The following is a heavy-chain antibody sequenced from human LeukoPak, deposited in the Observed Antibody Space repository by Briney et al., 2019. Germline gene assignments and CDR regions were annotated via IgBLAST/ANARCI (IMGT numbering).Heavy chain of an antibody. CDR3: ARRIGRTGTTDFDY. CDR2: IYPGESDT. Sequence: GESLKISCRGSGYSFTRYWIGWGRQMPGKGLEGMGIIYPGESDTRYSPSFQVHVTVSADKSISTAYLQWSSLKASDTAMHYCARRIGRTGTTDFDYWGQGTLVTVSS. CDR1: GYSFTRYW. J-gene: IGHJ4*02. D-gene: IGHD1-1*01. V-gene: IGHV5-51*01.